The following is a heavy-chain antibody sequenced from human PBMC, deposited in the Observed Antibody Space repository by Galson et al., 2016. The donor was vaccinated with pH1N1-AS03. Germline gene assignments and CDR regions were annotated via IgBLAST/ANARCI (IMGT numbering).Heavy chain of an antibody. J-gene: IGHJ4*02. D-gene: IGHD5-24*01. V-gene: IGHV3-74*01. CDR1: GFTLSSYW. CDR3: ARSADGYNFVGDY. CDR2: INVDGSST. Sequence: CAASGFTLSSYWMHWVRQAPGKGLVWVSRINVDGSSTSYVDSVQGRFTISRDNAKNALYLQMNSLRPEDTAVYYCARSADGYNFVGDYWGQGTLVTVSS.